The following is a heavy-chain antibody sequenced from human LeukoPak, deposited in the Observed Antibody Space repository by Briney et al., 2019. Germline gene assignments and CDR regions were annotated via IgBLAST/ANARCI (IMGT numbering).Heavy chain of an antibody. CDR2: IHISGKT. V-gene: IGHV4-4*07. J-gene: IGHJ4*02. D-gene: IGHD1-1*01. Sequence: SETLSLTCTVSGGSISSYYWNWIRQPAGKGLEWIGRIHISGKTNYNPSLRVTMSVDASTNQFSLKLSSMTAADTAVYYCARDPGLERPGGVSFDYWGQGSLVIVSS. CDR1: GGSISSYY. CDR3: ARDPGLERPGGVSFDY.